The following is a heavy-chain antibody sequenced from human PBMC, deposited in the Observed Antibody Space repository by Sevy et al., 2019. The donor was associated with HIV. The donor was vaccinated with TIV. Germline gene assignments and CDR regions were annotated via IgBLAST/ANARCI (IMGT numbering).Heavy chain of an antibody. CDR1: GFSLSDHA. V-gene: IGHV3-30*04. J-gene: IGHJ4*02. CDR2: ISYNGRNQ. Sequence: GGSLRLSGAASGFSLSDHAVSWVRQTPGKGLEWLAVISYNGRNQYYADSVKGRFTISKDDSKNTLYLQLNSLRAEDTAVYYCARFVGYCSGGRCSIIDFWGQGTLVTVSS. CDR3: ARFVGYCSGGRCSIIDF. D-gene: IGHD2-15*01.